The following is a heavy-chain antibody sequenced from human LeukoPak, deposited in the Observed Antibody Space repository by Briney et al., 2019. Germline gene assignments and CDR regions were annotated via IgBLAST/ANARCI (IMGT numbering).Heavy chain of an antibody. CDR1: GGTFSSYA. J-gene: IGHJ4*02. CDR3: ARDGLVEMATPMNFDY. CDR2: IIPILGIA. D-gene: IGHD5-24*01. Sequence: ASVKVSCKASGGTFSSYAISWVRQAPGQGLEWMGRIIPILGIANYAQKFQGRVTITADKSTSTAYMELSSLRSEDTAVYYCARDGLVEMATPMNFDYWGQGTLVTVSS. V-gene: IGHV1-69*04.